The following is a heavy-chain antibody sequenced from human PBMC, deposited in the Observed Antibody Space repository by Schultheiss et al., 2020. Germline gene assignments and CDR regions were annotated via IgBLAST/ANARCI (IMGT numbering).Heavy chain of an antibody. CDR3: ARAQSDLDPCLDY. Sequence: SETLSLTCTVSGGSISSSSYYWGWIRQPPGKGLEWIGYIYYSGSTYYNPSLKSRLTISVDTSKNQFSLKLSSVTAADTAVYYCARAQSDLDPCLDYWGQGTLVTVSS. J-gene: IGHJ4*02. CDR2: IYYSGST. CDR1: GGSISSSSYY. V-gene: IGHV4-39*07.